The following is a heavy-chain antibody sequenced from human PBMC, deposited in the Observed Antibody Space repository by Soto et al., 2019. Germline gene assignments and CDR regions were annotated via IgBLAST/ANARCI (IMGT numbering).Heavy chain of an antibody. V-gene: IGHV4-31*03. CDR3: ARGRYRSSWYGYWFDP. CDR2: IYYSGST. CDR1: GGSISSGGYY. D-gene: IGHD6-13*01. J-gene: IGHJ5*02. Sequence: QVQLQESGPGLVKPSQTLSLTCTVSGGSISSGGYYWSWIRHHPGKGLEWIGYIYYSGSTYYNQSLKSRVTIPVDTSKNQFSLKRSSVTAADTAVYYCARGRYRSSWYGYWFDPWGQGTLVTVSS.